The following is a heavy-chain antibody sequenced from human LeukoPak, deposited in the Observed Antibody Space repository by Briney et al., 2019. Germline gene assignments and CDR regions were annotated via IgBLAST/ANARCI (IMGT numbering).Heavy chain of an antibody. J-gene: IGHJ3*02. CDR3: AKSNGYGLIDI. CDR2: IFYTGST. Sequence: KTGGSLRLSCTVSGFTVSSNSMSWVRQAPGKGLEWIGNIFYTGSTYYNASLKSRVTISLNTSRNQFSLRLNSMTAADTTVSYCAKSNGYGLIDIWGQGTMVTVSS. D-gene: IGHD3-10*01. V-gene: IGHV4-59*02. CDR1: GFTVSSNS.